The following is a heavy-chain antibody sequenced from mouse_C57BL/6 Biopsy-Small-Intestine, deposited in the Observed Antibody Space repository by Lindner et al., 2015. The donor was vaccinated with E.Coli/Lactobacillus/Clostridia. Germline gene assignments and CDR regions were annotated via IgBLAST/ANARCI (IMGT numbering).Heavy chain of an antibody. V-gene: IGHV1-9*01. Sequence: VQLQESGVELMKPGASVKLSCKATGYTFTGYWIEWVKQRPGHGLEWIGENLPGSSSSNYNEKFKGKATFTSDTSSNTAYMQLSGLTSEDSAVYFCARSGNYYGTSRDYFDVWGTGTTVTVSS. CDR2: NLPGSSSS. D-gene: IGHD1-1*01. J-gene: IGHJ1*03. CDR1: GYTFTGYW. CDR3: ARSGNYYGTSRDYFDV.